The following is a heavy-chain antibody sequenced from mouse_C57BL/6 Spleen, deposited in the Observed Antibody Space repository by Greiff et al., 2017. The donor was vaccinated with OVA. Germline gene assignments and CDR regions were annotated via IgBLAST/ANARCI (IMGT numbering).Heavy chain of an antibody. CDR3: ARSLGSTMVTTPMDY. D-gene: IGHD2-2*01. Sequence: VQLQQSGPELVKPGASVKISCKASGYTFTDYYMNWVKQSHGKSLEWIGDINPNNGGTSYNQKFKGKATLTVDKSSSTAYMELRSLTSEDSAVYYCARSLGSTMVTTPMDYWGQGTSVTVSS. CDR1: GYTFTDYY. V-gene: IGHV1-26*01. CDR2: INPNNGGT. J-gene: IGHJ4*01.